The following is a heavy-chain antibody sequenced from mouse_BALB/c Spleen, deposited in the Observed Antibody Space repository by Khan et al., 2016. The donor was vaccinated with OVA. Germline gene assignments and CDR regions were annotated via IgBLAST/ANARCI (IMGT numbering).Heavy chain of an antibody. CDR1: GYTFTNYG. D-gene: IGHD2-14*01. J-gene: IGHJ3*01. CDR2: IYTYTGEP. V-gene: IGHV9-3-1*01. Sequence: QIQFVQSGPELKKPGETVKISCKASGYTFTNYGMDWVKQAPGKGLKWMGWIYTYTGEPTYPDDFKGRFAFSLDSSASTAYLEINNLNNEDTATYFCARRNDYRSFAYWGQGTLVTVSA. CDR3: ARRNDYRSFAY.